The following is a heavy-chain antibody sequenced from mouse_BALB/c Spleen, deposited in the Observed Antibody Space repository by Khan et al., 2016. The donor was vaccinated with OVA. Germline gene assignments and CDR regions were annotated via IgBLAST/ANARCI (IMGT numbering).Heavy chain of an antibody. CDR2: IYYSGTI. CDR1: GISITTGNYR. CDR3: ARDKGGYRYWYFDV. Sequence: EVQLQESGPGLVKPSQTVSLTCTVTGISITTGNYRWSWIRQFPGNKLEWIGYIYYSGTITYNPSITRRTTITRDNSKNQFFLEMTSLTADETATYYCARDKGGYRYWYFDVWGAGTTVTVSS. J-gene: IGHJ1*01. D-gene: IGHD2-2*01. V-gene: IGHV3-5*02.